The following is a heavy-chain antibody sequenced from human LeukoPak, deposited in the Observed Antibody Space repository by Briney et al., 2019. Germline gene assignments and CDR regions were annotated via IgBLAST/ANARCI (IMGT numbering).Heavy chain of an antibody. Sequence: SETLSLTCTVSGGSISSSSYYWGWIRQPPGKGLEWIGSIYYSGSTYYNPSLKSRVTISVDTSKNQFSLKLSSVTAADTAAYYCASSSGWYGYWGQGTLVTVSS. CDR2: IYYSGST. CDR1: GGSISSSSYY. J-gene: IGHJ4*02. D-gene: IGHD6-19*01. CDR3: ASSSGWYGY. V-gene: IGHV4-39*01.